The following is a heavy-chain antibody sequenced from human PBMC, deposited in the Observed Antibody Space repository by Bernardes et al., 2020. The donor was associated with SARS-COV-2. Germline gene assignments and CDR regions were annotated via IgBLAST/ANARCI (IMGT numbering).Heavy chain of an antibody. V-gene: IGHV3-30*18. CDR1: GFTFSSHA. J-gene: IGHJ4*02. CDR3: AKGDLAWELLGSFEH. Sequence: GGSLRLSCASSGFTFSSHAMHWVRQAPGKGLEWVTVISDDGSNKYYGDSVKGRFTISRDNSKNTLYLQMNSLRAEDTAVYYCAKGDLAWELLGSFEHWGQGTLVTVSS. CDR2: ISDDGSNK. D-gene: IGHD1-26*01.